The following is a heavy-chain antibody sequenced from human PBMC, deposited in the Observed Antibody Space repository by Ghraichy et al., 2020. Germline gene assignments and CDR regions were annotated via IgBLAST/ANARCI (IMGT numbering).Heavy chain of an antibody. Sequence: LSLTCAASGFSFGGLWMTWVRQAPGKELEWVANINRDGSQTYYVDSVKGRFTISRDNAKNSLYLVMDSLGASDTAVYYCARGGYTSSWYWVYWGQGALVTVSS. J-gene: IGHJ4*02. CDR3: ARGGYTSSWYWVY. CDR1: GFSFGGLW. V-gene: IGHV3-7*03. CDR2: INRDGSQT. D-gene: IGHD6-13*01.